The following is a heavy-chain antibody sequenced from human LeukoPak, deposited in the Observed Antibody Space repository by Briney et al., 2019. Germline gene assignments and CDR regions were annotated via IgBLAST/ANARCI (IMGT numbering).Heavy chain of an antibody. J-gene: IGHJ4*02. CDR1: GYTFTSYG. Sequence: ASVKVSCKASGYTFTSYGISWVRQAPGQGLEWMGWISAYNGNTNYAQKLQGRVTMTTDTSTSTAYVELRSLRSDDTAVYYCARDQRDVLLWFGELLPFDYWGQGTLVTVSS. CDR2: ISAYNGNT. V-gene: IGHV1-18*01. CDR3: ARDQRDVLLWFGELLPFDY. D-gene: IGHD3-10*01.